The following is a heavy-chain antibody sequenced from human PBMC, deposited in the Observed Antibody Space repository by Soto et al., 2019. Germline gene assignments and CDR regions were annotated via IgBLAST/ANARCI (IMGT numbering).Heavy chain of an antibody. CDR3: ARLVNGTQYYFDF. CDR1: GGSISSISHS. D-gene: IGHD1-1*01. J-gene: IGHJ4*02. CDR2: IFYNGIT. Sequence: SETLSLTCTVPGGSISSISHSWGWIRQSPGQGLEWIGNIFYNGITYYNPSLKSRVTISADTSKNHFSLKLRSVTVADTAVYSCARLVNGTQYYFDFWGQGSLVTVSS. V-gene: IGHV4-39*02.